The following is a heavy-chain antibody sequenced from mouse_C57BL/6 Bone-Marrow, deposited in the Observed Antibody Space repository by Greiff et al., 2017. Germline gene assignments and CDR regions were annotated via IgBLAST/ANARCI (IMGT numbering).Heavy chain of an antibody. Sequence: QVQLQQPGAELVKPGASVKMSCKASGYPFTSYWITWVKQRPGQGLEWIGDIYPGSGSTNYNEKFKSKATLTVDTSSSTAYRQLSSLTSEDSAVYYCARPYYSNYWYFDVWGTGTTVTVSS. D-gene: IGHD2-5*01. J-gene: IGHJ1*03. CDR1: GYPFTSYW. CDR3: ARPYYSNYWYFDV. V-gene: IGHV1-55*01. CDR2: IYPGSGST.